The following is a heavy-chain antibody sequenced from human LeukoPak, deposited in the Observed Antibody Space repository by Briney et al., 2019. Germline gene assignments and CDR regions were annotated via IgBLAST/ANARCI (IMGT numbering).Heavy chain of an antibody. CDR2: ISAYNGNT. Sequence: GASVKVSCKASGYTFTSYGISWVRQAPGQGLEWMGWISAYNGNTNYAQKLQGRVTMTTDTSTSTAYIDLRSLRSDDTAVYYCARAYYGSGSYYSPDYWGQGTWSPSPQ. CDR1: GYTFTSYG. J-gene: IGHJ4*02. CDR3: ARAYYGSGSYYSPDY. V-gene: IGHV1-18*01. D-gene: IGHD3-10*01.